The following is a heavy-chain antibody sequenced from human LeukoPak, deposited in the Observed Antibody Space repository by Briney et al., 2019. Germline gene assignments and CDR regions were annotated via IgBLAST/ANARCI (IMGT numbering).Heavy chain of an antibody. J-gene: IGHJ4*02. V-gene: IGHV1-2*02. CDR3: AISIAAAGDYFDY. CDR2: INPNSGGT. Sequence: GASVKVSCKASGYTFTGYYMHWVRQAPGQGLEWMGWINPNSGGTNYAQKFQGRVTMTRDTSISTAYMELSRLRSDDTAVYYCAISIAAAGDYFDYWGQGTLVTVSS. D-gene: IGHD6-13*01. CDR1: GYTFTGYY.